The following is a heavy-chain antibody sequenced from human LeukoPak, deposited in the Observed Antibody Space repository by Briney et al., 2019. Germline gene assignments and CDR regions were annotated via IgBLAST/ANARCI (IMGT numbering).Heavy chain of an antibody. CDR2: LDPSDSYT. CDR1: GYNFTSHW. CDR3: ARLRDGSLDY. Sequence: GESLRISCEGSGYNFTSHWISWVRQMPGKGLEWMGWLDPSDSYTNYSPSFQGHVTISSDKSMSTAFLQWSSLRASDTAMYYCARLRDGSLDYWGQGTLVTVSS. V-gene: IGHV5-10-1*01. J-gene: IGHJ4*02.